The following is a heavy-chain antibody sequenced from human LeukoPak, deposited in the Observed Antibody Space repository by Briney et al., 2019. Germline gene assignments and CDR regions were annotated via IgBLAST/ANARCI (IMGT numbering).Heavy chain of an antibody. CDR2: IKQDGSEK. Sequence: GGSLRLSCAASGFTFSSYWMSWVRQAPGKGLEWVANIKQDGSEKYYVDSVKGRFTISRDNAKNSLYLQMNSLRAEDTAVYYCARGLPYNWNDDLFPGFDYWGQGTLVTVSS. D-gene: IGHD1-1*01. J-gene: IGHJ4*02. CDR3: ARGLPYNWNDDLFPGFDY. V-gene: IGHV3-7*01. CDR1: GFTFSSYW.